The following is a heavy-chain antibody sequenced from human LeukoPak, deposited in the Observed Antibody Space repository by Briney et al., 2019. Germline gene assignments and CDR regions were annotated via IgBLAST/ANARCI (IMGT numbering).Heavy chain of an antibody. CDR2: INWNGGST. D-gene: IGHD2-2*01. CDR3: ARGYCSSTSCYFDY. CDR1: GFTFDDYG. Sequence: GGSLRLACAASGFTFDDYGMSWVRQAPGKGLEWVSGINWNGGSTGYADSVKGRFTISRDNAKNSLYLQMNSLRAEDTALYYCARGYCSSTSCYFDYWGQGTLVTVSS. J-gene: IGHJ4*02. V-gene: IGHV3-20*04.